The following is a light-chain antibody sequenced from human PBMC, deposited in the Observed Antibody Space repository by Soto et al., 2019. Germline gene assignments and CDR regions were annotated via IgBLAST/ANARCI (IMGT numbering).Light chain of an antibody. CDR3: QQSSSTPHT. Sequence: IQMTQSPSPLSASLGDRVTITCRASQTINNYLHWYQQRPGEAPKLLIYSASNLQTGVPPRFSGSGSGTHFTLTISSLQPEDFATYYCQQSSSTPHTFGQGTKVDI. CDR1: QTINNY. V-gene: IGKV1-39*01. CDR2: SAS. J-gene: IGKJ2*01.